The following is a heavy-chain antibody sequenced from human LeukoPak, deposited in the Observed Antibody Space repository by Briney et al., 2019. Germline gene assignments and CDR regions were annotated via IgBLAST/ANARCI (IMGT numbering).Heavy chain of an antibody. CDR3: ARFYDSSGYYGHAFDI. V-gene: IGHV4-39*07. CDR1: GGSISTSDRY. J-gene: IGHJ3*02. D-gene: IGHD3-22*01. Sequence: SETLSLTCTVSGGSISTSDRYWGWIRQPPGKGLEWIGSIYYSGITYRNPSLKSRVTISVDKSKNQFSLKLSSVTAADTAVYYCARFYDSSGYYGHAFDIWGQGTMVTVSS. CDR2: IYYSGIT.